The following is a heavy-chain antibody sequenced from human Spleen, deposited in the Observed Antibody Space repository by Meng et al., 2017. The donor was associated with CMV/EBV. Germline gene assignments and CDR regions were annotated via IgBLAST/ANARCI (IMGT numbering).Heavy chain of an antibody. CDR1: GDSTTSSNYY. Sequence: SETLSLTCTVSGDSTTSSNYYWVWIRQPPGKGLEWIGSVYYSGNTHYNPSLKSRITLSVDTSKNHFSLKLSSVTATETAVYYCASPSSLHYDFWSAYDYWGQGSLVTVSS. D-gene: IGHD3-3*01. CDR2: VYYSGNT. J-gene: IGHJ4*02. CDR3: ASPSSLHYDFWSAYDY. V-gene: IGHV4-39*02.